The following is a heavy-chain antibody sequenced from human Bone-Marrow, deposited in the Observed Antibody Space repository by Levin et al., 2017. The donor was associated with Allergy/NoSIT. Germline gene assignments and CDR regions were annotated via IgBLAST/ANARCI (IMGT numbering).Heavy chain of an antibody. CDR1: GFTFSRYT. CDR3: ARGGAYTYGHY. V-gene: IGHV3-30-3*01. Sequence: PGGSLRLSCVVSGFTFSRYTMHWVRQAPGKGLDWVAVISHDGSNKYYGDSVMKGRFTISRDNSKNTLYLQMNSLTSDDTAVYYCARGGAYTYGHYWGQGTLVTVSS. CDR2: ISHDGSNK. J-gene: IGHJ4*02. D-gene: IGHD5-18*01.